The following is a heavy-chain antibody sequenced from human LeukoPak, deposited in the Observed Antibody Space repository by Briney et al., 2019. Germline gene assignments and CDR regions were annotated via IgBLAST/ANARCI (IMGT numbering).Heavy chain of an antibody. Sequence: GASVKVSCKASGYTFTSYYMHWVRQAPGQGLEWVGVINPTGTSTLYAQNFQGRVTLTRDMSTTTDYMELRSLTSEDTAVYYCARDHSVGDIAWWFDPWGQGTLVSVSS. CDR2: INPTGTST. CDR1: GYTFTSYY. CDR3: ARDHSVGDIAWWFDP. V-gene: IGHV1-46*01. J-gene: IGHJ5*02. D-gene: IGHD3-10*01.